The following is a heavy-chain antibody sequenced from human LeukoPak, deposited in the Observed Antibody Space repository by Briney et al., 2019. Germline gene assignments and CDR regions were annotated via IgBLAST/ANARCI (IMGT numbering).Heavy chain of an antibody. Sequence: GGSLRLSCAASGFTFSRYGMSWVRQAPGGGLQWGSIISRASESIFYADSVKGRFTISRDNAKNSLYLQMNSLRAEDTAVYYCARDPGRHKIGGSYWGQGTLVTVSS. D-gene: IGHD3-10*01. CDR3: ARDPGRHKIGGSY. CDR1: GFTFSRYG. V-gene: IGHV3-21*01. CDR2: ISRASESI. J-gene: IGHJ4*02.